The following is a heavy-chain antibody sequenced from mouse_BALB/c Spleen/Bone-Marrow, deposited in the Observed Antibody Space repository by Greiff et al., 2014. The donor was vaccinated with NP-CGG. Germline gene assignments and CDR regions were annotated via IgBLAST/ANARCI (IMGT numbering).Heavy chain of an antibody. D-gene: IGHD4-1*01. J-gene: IGHJ3*01. CDR2: INPSTGYT. CDR1: GYTFTSYW. Sequence: QVQLQQPGAELAKPGASVKMSCKASGYTFTSYWMHWVKQRPGQGLEWIGYINPSTGYTEYNQKFKDKATLTTDKSSSTAYMRLSSLTSEDSAVYYCARSAPWDGFAYWGQGTLVTVSA. V-gene: IGHV1-7*01. CDR3: ARSAPWDGFAY.